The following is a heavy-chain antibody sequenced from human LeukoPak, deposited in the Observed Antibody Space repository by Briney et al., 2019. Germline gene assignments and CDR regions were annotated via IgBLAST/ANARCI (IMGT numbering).Heavy chain of an antibody. CDR3: ARGMILTGYYYGY. Sequence: GASVKVSCKASGYTFTGYYMHWVRQAPGQGLEWMGWINPNSGGTNYAQKFQGRVTMTRDTSISTAYMELSRLRSDDTAVYYCARGMILTGYYYGYWGQGTLVTVSS. J-gene: IGHJ4*02. D-gene: IGHD3-9*01. CDR2: INPNSGGT. V-gene: IGHV1-2*02. CDR1: GYTFTGYY.